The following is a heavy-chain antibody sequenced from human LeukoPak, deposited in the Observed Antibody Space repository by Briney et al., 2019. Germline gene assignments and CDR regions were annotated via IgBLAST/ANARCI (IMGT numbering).Heavy chain of an antibody. Sequence: GGSLRLSCAASGFTFSSYWMSWVRQAPGKGLEWVANIKQDGSEKYYVDSVKGRFTISRDNAKNSLYLQMNSLRAEDTAVYYCARDLTSSPQESGSSTYFDYWGQGTLVTVSS. V-gene: IGHV3-7*01. CDR3: ARDLTSSPQESGSSTYFDY. D-gene: IGHD3-10*01. CDR2: IKQDGSEK. J-gene: IGHJ4*02. CDR1: GFTFSSYW.